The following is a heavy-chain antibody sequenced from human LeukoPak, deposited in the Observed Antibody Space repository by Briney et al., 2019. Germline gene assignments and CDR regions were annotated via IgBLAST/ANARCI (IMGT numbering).Heavy chain of an antibody. CDR2: IYYSGST. D-gene: IGHD3-3*01. J-gene: IGHJ4*02. CDR1: GASISTTSYY. Sequence: PSGTLSLTCTVSGASISTTSYYWGCIRQPPGKGLEWIGNIYYSGSTFYNPSFKSRVTISVDTSKNQFSLKVNPMAAADTAVYFCARRTWGGPHYFDYWGQGTLVTVSS. V-gene: IGHV4-39*01. CDR3: ARRTWGGPHYFDY.